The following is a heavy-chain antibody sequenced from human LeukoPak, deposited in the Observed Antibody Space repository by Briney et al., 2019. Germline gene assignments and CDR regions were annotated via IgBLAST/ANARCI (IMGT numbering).Heavy chain of an antibody. V-gene: IGHV3-66*01. CDR3: ARDFYEEPSDYEDY. D-gene: IGHD5-12*01. CDR1: GFTVSSNY. CDR2: IYSGGST. J-gene: IGHJ4*02. Sequence: GGSLRLSCAASGFTVSSNYMSWVRQAPGKGLEWVSVIYSGGSTYYADSVKGRFTISRDNSKNTLYLQMNSLRAEDTAVYYCARDFYEEPSDYEDYWGQGTLVTVSS.